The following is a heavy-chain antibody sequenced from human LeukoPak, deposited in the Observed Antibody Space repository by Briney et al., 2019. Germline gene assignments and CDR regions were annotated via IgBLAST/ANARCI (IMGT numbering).Heavy chain of an antibody. CDR1: GGSISSYY. Sequence: SETLSLTCTVSGGSISSYYWSWIRQPPGKGLEWIGSIYYSGSTNYNPSLKSRVTISVDTSKNQFSLKLNSVTAADTAVYYCAATMVRGVHTHFDYWGQGTLVTVSS. J-gene: IGHJ4*02. D-gene: IGHD3-10*01. CDR3: AATMVRGVHTHFDY. V-gene: IGHV4-59*08. CDR2: IYYSGST.